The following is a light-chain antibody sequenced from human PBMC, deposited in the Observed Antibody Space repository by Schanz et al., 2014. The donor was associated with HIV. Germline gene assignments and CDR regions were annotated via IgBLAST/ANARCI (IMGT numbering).Light chain of an antibody. J-gene: IGKJ2*01. V-gene: IGKV3D-20*01. CDR2: DAS. Sequence: PGERATLSCGASQYVSGSYVAWYQQKPGLAPRLLIYDASTRAAGFPGRFSASGSGIDFTLTISRLEPEDFAVYYCQQYNYATTFGQGTKLEI. CDR1: QYVSGSY. CDR3: QQYNYATT.